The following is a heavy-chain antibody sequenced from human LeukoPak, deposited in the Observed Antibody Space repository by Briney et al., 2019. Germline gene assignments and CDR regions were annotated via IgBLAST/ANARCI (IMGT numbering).Heavy chain of an antibody. J-gene: IGHJ4*02. CDR3: ARDSASGSYGY. CDR1: GFTFSSYS. D-gene: IGHD1-26*01. Sequence: GGSLRLSCAASGFTFSSYSMNWVRQAPGKGLEWVSSISSSSSYIYCADSVKGRFTISRDNAKNSLYLQMNSLRAEDTAVYYCARDSASGSYGYWGQGTLVTVSS. CDR2: ISSSSSYI. V-gene: IGHV3-21*01.